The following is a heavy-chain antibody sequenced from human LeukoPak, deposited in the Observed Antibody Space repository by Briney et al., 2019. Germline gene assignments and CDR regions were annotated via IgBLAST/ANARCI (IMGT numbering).Heavy chain of an antibody. Sequence: GGSLRLSCAASGFTVSNNYMTWVRQAPGKGPEWVSVIYSAGSTYYADSVKGRFTISRDNSKNTLNLQMNSLRAEDTAVYYCARASRGYNYLYFDYWGQGALVTVSS. CDR2: IYSAGST. V-gene: IGHV3-53*01. CDR1: GFTVSNNY. CDR3: ARASRGYNYLYFDY. J-gene: IGHJ4*02. D-gene: IGHD5-18*01.